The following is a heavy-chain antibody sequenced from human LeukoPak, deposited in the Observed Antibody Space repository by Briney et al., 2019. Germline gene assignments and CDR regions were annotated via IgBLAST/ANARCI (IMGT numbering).Heavy chain of an antibody. CDR2: IYHTGST. CDR3: ASRKLGNDY. D-gene: IGHD7-27*01. V-gene: IGHV4-59*02. Sequence: KSSETLSLTCTISGGSVSDYYWSWIRQSPGKGLEWIGYIYHTGSTSYSPSLKSRVTISADTSQNQFSLKLSSVTAADTAAYYCASRKLGNDYWGQGTLVTVSS. J-gene: IGHJ4*02. CDR1: GGSVSDYY.